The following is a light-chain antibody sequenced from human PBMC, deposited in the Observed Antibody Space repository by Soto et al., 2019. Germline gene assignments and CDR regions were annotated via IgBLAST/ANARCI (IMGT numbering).Light chain of an antibody. CDR1: QSVTSNY. Sequence: EIVLTQSPGTLSLSPGERATLSCRASQSVTSNYLVWYQQKPGQAPRLLIYGASSRPTGVPDRFSGSGSGTDFTLTISRLEPEDFAVFYCQQYGTSPRTFGQGTKVEVK. CDR2: GAS. J-gene: IGKJ1*01. CDR3: QQYGTSPRT. V-gene: IGKV3-20*01.